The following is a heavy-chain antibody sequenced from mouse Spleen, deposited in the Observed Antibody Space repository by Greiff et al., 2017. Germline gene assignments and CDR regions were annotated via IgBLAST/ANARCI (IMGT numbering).Heavy chain of an antibody. Sequence: QVQLQQSGAELVRPGASVKLSCKASGYTFTDYYINWVKQRPGQGLEWIARIYPGSGNTYYNEKFKGKATLTAEKSSSTAYMQLSSLTSEDSAVYFCARSDRYDVRGYFDYWGQGTTLTVSS. J-gene: IGHJ2*01. CDR2: IYPGSGNT. CDR1: GYTFTDYY. V-gene: IGHV1-76*01. D-gene: IGHD2-14*01. CDR3: ARSDRYDVRGYFDY.